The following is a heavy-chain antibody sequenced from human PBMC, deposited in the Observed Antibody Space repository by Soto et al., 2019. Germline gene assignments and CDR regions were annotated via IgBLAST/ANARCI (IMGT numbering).Heavy chain of an antibody. CDR3: VRDRYTMSDCWSAFSGD. D-gene: IGHD3-3*01. CDR2: IRDDGSSV. J-gene: IGHJ4*02. Sequence: EVQLVQSVGGLVQPGGSLRLSCAASGFSFSSSPMSWVRQVPGKGLEWISAIRDDGSSVYYVQSVKGRFTISRDNSKNTSSLRMKNLRVEDTAIYYCVRDRYTMSDCWSAFSGDWGQGAQVIVSS. CDR1: GFSFSSSP. V-gene: IGHV3-23*02.